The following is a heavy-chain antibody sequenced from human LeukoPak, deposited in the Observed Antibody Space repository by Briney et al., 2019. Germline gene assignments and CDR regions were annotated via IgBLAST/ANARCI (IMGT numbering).Heavy chain of an antibody. Sequence: GGSLRLSCAASGFTFSSYWMSWVRQAPGKGLEWVSAISGSGGSTYYADSVKGRFTISRDNSKNTLYMQMNSLRAEDTAVYYCAKEQAYYYGSGSYSWFDPWGQGTLVTVSS. D-gene: IGHD3-10*01. J-gene: IGHJ5*02. V-gene: IGHV3-23*01. CDR1: GFTFSSYW. CDR3: AKEQAYYYGSGSYSWFDP. CDR2: ISGSGGST.